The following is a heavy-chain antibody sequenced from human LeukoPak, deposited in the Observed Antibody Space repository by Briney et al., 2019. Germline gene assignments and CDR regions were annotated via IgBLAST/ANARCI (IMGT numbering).Heavy chain of an antibody. CDR2: IIPILGIA. Sequence: ASVKVSCKASGGTFSSYAISWVRQAPGQGLEWMGRIIPILGIANYAQKFQGRVTITADKSTSTAYMELSSLRSEDTAVYYCSSPSYLHQYCSGGSCYYYGMDVWGQGTTVTVSS. CDR1: GGTFSSYA. D-gene: IGHD2-15*01. J-gene: IGHJ6*02. V-gene: IGHV1-69*04. CDR3: SSPSYLHQYCSGGSCYYYGMDV.